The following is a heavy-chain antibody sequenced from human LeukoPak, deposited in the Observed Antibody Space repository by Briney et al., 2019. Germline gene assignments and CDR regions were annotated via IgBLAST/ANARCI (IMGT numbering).Heavy chain of an antibody. CDR3: ARGRVMYSSSSKGYYYYYYMDV. CDR2: INHSGST. J-gene: IGHJ6*03. CDR1: GGSFSGYY. Sequence: SETLSLTCAVYGGSFSGYYWSWIRQPPGKGLEWIGEINHSGSTNYNPSLKSRVTISVDTSKNQFSLKLSSVTAADTAVYYCARGRVMYSSSSKGYYYYYYMDVWGKGTTVTVSS. V-gene: IGHV4-34*01. D-gene: IGHD6-6*01.